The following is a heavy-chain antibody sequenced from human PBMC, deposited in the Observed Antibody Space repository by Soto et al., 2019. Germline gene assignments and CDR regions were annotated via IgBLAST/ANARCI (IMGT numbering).Heavy chain of an antibody. J-gene: IGHJ6*02. Sequence: GRSLRLSCAASGFTFSSYGMHWVRQAPGKGLEWVAVISYDGSNKYYADSVKGRFTISRDNSKNALYMQMDSLRAEDTAVYYCAKAPVPAASYYYYGMDVWGQGTTVTVSS. D-gene: IGHD2-2*01. CDR2: ISYDGSNK. CDR1: GFTFSSYG. V-gene: IGHV3-30*18. CDR3: AKAPVPAASYYYYGMDV.